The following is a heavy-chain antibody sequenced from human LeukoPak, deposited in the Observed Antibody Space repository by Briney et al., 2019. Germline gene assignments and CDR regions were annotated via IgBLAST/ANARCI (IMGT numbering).Heavy chain of an antibody. CDR2: IKPNSGGT. CDR3: ARARTRTGYSSGWYHDY. J-gene: IGHJ4*02. D-gene: IGHD6-19*01. CDR1: GYTLTGYY. V-gene: IGHV1-2*02. Sequence: ASVKVSCKASGYTLTGYYMHWVRQAPGQGLEWMGWIKPNSGGTNYAQKFQGRVTMTRDTSISTAYMELSRLRSDDTAVYYCARARTRTGYSSGWYHDYWGQGTLVTVSS.